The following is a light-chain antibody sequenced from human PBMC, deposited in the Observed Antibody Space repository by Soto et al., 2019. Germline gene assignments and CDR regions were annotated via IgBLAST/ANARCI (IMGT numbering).Light chain of an antibody. Sequence: EIVLTQSPATLSLSPGERATLSCRASQSVSSSLAWYQQKPGQAPRLLIYDASNRATNIPARFSGSGSGTDVSLTISSLEPEDFAVYYCQQRANWPLTFGPGTKVDIK. J-gene: IGKJ3*01. CDR1: QSVSSS. CDR3: QQRANWPLT. V-gene: IGKV3-11*01. CDR2: DAS.